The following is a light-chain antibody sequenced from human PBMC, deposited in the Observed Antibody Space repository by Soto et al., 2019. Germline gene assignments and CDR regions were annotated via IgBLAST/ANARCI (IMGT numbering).Light chain of an antibody. V-gene: IGKV1-5*03. J-gene: IGKJ1*01. CDR1: QSISSW. CDR2: KAS. CDR3: QHYNTYPWT. Sequence: DIQMTQSPSTLSASVGDRVTITCRASQSISSWLAWYQQKPWKAPKLLIYKASSLESGVPSRFSGSGSGTEFTLTISSLQPDDFATYYCQHYNTYPWTFGQGTKVHIK.